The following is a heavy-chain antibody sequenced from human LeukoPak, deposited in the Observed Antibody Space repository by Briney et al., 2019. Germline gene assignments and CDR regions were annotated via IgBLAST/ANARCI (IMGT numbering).Heavy chain of an antibody. J-gene: IGHJ6*02. D-gene: IGHD6-19*01. V-gene: IGHV1-46*01. CDR3: ARALYSSGWWAYYYYGMDV. CDR2: INPSGGST. CDR1: GYTFTSYY. Sequence: ASVNVSCTASGYTFTSYYMHWVRQAPGQGLEWMGIINPSGGSTSYAQKFQGRVTMTRDTSTSTVYMELSSLRSEDTAVYYCARALYSSGWWAYYYYGMDVWGQGTMVTVSS.